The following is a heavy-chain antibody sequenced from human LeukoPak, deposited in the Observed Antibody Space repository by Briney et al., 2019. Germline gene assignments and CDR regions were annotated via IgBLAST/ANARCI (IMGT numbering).Heavy chain of an antibody. CDR1: GYSFSDYY. V-gene: IGHV1-2*02. Sequence: ASVKVSCTASGYSFSDYYIHWLRQAPGQGLEWMGWINPKSGGTNYAQNFRGRVTMTRDTSSTTVYMELTRLRSDDTAVYYCARPLGSLKEYWWFDPWGQGTLVTVSS. D-gene: IGHD2/OR15-2a*01. CDR3: ARPLGSLKEYWWFDP. J-gene: IGHJ5*02. CDR2: INPKSGGT.